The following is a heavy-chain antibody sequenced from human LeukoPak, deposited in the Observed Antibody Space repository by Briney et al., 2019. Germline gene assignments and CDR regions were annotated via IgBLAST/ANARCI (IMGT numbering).Heavy chain of an antibody. CDR1: GYTFTTYG. V-gene: IGHV1-18*01. Sequence: ASVKVSCKASGYTFTTYGISWLRQAPRQGLEWMGWISAYNGNTTYAQKLQGRVTMTTDTTTRTAYMELRRLRSDDTAVYYCAQVHMVRGVIRWFDPWGQGTLVSVSS. J-gene: IGHJ5*02. CDR2: ISAYNGNT. D-gene: IGHD3-10*01. CDR3: AQVHMVRGVIRWFDP.